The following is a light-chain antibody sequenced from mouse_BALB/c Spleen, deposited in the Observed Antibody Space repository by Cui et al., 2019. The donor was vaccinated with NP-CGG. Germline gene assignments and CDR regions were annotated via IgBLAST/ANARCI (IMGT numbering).Light chain of an antibody. V-gene: IGLV1*01. CDR1: TGAVTTSNY. Sequence: QAVVTQESALTTSPGETVTLTCRSSTGAVTTSNYANWVQEKPDHLFTGLIGGTNNRAPGVPARFSGSLIGGKAALTITGAQTEDEAIYFCALWYSNHWVFGGGTKFTVL. J-gene: IGLJ1*01. CDR3: ALWYSNHWV. CDR2: GTN.